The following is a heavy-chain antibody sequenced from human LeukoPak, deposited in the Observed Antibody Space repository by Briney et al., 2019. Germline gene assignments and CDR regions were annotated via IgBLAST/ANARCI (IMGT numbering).Heavy chain of an antibody. CDR2: SGSGGTT. V-gene: IGHV3-23*01. CDR3: ARVHWGNYYLNAFDI. Sequence: GGSLRLSCAASGFTFSSYDMSWVRQAPGKGLEWVSASGSGGTTYYADSVKGRFTISRDNPKNTLYLQMNSLRVEDTAVYYCARVHWGNYYLNAFDIWGQGTMVTVSS. D-gene: IGHD3-10*01. CDR1: GFTFSSYD. J-gene: IGHJ3*02.